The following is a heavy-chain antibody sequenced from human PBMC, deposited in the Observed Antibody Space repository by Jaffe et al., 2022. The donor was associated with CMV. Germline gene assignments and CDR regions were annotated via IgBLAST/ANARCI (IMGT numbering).Heavy chain of an antibody. D-gene: IGHD6-19*01. CDR3: VKDHMSGVAGNVFDY. CDR1: GFTFSSYA. Sequence: EVQLVESGGGLVQPGGSLRLSCSASGFTFSSYAMHWVRQAPGKGLEYVSGISSNGGRTYYSDSVKGRFTISRDKSKRTLYLQMSSLRPEDTAVYYCVKDHMSGVAGNVFDYWGQGTLVTVSS. CDR2: ISSNGGRT. V-gene: IGHV3-64D*06. J-gene: IGHJ4*02.